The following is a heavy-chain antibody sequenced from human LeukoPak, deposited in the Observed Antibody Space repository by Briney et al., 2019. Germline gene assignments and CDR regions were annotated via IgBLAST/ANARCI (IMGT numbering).Heavy chain of an antibody. Sequence: RGSLRLSCAASGFTFSSYAMSWVRQAPGKGLEWVSAISGSGGSTYYADSVKGRFTISRDNSKNTLYLQMNSLRAEDTAVYYCAKDHGYCSSTSCYPSENYWGQGTLVTVSS. D-gene: IGHD2-2*01. J-gene: IGHJ4*02. V-gene: IGHV3-23*01. CDR2: ISGSGGST. CDR3: AKDHGYCSSTSCYPSENY. CDR1: GFTFSSYA.